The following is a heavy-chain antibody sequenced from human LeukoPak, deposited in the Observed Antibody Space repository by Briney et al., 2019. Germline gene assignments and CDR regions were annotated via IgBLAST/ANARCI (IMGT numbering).Heavy chain of an antibody. J-gene: IGHJ4*02. CDR3: AREDATVTSIDY. D-gene: IGHD4-17*01. CDR2: MNPNSGNT. V-gene: IGHV1-8*01. CDR1: GYTFTSYD. Sequence: ASMKVSCKASGYTFTSYDINWVRQATGQGLEWMGWMNPNSGNTGYAQKFQGRVTMTRNTSISTAYMELSSLRSEDTAVYYCAREDATVTSIDYWGQGTLVTVSS.